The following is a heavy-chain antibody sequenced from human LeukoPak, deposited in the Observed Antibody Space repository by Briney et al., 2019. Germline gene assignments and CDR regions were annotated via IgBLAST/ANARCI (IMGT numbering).Heavy chain of an antibody. Sequence: ALRLSCAGCGCTFSRYGMHWLGQAPGKGVEGVAFIRYDGSSKYYADSVKGRFTISRDNSKNTLYLQMNSLRTEDAAVYYCVKDQGGYDYDYWGQGTLVTVSS. CDR3: VKDQGGYDYDY. CDR2: IRYDGSSK. V-gene: IGHV3-30*02. J-gene: IGHJ4*02. CDR1: GCTFSRYG. D-gene: IGHD5-12*01.